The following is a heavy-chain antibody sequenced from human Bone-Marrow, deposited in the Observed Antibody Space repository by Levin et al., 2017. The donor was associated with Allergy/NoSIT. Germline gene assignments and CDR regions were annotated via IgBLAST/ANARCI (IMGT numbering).Heavy chain of an antibody. D-gene: IGHD3-10*02. J-gene: IGHJ5*02. CDR2: IKQDGSEK. Sequence: LSLTCAASGFTFGGHWMSWVRQAPGKGLEWVANIKQDGSEKNYVDSVKGRFTISRDNANNSLYLQMNSLRAADPALYYSASDRVVMPVRPDLWGQGTLVTVSS. CDR1: GFTFGGHW. V-gene: IGHV3-7*01. CDR3: ASDRVVMPVRPDL.